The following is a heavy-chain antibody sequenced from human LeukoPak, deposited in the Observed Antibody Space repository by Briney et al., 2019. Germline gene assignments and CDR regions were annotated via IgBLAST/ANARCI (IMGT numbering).Heavy chain of an antibody. CDR1: GYTFTSYY. D-gene: IGHD3-3*01. V-gene: IGHV1-46*01. Sequence: GASVKVSCKASGYTFTSYYMHWVRQAPGQGLEWMGIINPSGGSTSYAQKFQGRVTMTRDTSTSTVYMELSSLRSEDTAVYYCASPLAQYYDFWSGYFRSTNLDYYYYGMDVWGQGTTVTVSS. J-gene: IGHJ6*02. CDR2: INPSGGST. CDR3: ASPLAQYYDFWSGYFRSTNLDYYYYGMDV.